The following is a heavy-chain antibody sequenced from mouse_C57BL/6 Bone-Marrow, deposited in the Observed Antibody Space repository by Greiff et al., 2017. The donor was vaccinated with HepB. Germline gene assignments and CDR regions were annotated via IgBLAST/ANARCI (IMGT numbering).Heavy chain of an antibody. J-gene: IGHJ2*01. CDR2: IHPNSGST. CDR3: ARSGVGLGYYFDY. V-gene: IGHV1-64*01. Sequence: QVQLQQPGAELVKPGASVKLSCKASGYTFTSYWMHWVKQRPGQGLEWIGMIHPNSGSTNYNEKFKSKATLTVDKSSSTAYMQLSSLTSEDSAVYYCARSGVGLGYYFDYWGQGTTLTVSS. D-gene: IGHD4-1*01. CDR1: GYTFTSYW.